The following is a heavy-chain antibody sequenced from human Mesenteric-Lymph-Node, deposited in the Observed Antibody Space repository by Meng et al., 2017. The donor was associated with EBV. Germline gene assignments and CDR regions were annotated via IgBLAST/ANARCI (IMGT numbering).Heavy chain of an antibody. CDR3: VRALNAYSFDY. CDR1: GGTFSKYG. D-gene: IGHD2-2*01. V-gene: IGHV1-69*01. CDR2: IITVFGTP. J-gene: IGHJ4*02. Sequence: QGQLVQVGAEVKEPGSSGKVSCQASGGTFSKYGISWVRQAPGQGLEWMGGIITVFGTPKYAQKFQGRVTITADESTSTAYMELRSLRSEDTAVYYCVRALNAYSFDYWGQGTLVTVSS.